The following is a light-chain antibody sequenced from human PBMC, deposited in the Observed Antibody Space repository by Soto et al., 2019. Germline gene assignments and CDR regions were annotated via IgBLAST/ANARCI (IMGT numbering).Light chain of an antibody. CDR2: AAS. CDR1: QSLNSNY. V-gene: IGKV3-20*01. CDR3: QQYGTSSIT. J-gene: IGKJ5*01. Sequence: EVVLTQSPGTLCLSPGERATLSCRASQSLNSNYLAWYQQKPGQAPRLLIYAASNRATGIPDRFSGSGSGTDFALTISRLEPEDFAVYYCQQYGTSSITFGQGTRLEI.